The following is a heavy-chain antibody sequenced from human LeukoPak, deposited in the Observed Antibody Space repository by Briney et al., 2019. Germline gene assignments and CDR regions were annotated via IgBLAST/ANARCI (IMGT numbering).Heavy chain of an antibody. CDR1: GYTFTSYA. CDR3: ARGNYGDYANWFDP. D-gene: IGHD4-17*01. V-gene: IGHV1-2*04. CDR2: INPNSGGT. J-gene: IGHJ5*02. Sequence: ASVKVSCKASGYTFTSYAMHWVRQAPGQGLEWMGWINPNSGGTNYARKFQGWVTMTRDTSISTAYMELSRLRSDDTAVYYCARGNYGDYANWFDPWGQGTLVTVSS.